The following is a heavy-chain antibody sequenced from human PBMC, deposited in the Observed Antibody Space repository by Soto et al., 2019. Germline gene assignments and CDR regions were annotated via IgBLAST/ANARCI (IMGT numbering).Heavy chain of an antibody. Sequence: GESLKISCKGSGYSFTSYWIAWVRQVPGKGLEWMGIIYPGDSDTRYSPSFQGQVTISVDKSITTAYLQWSSLKASDTAMYYCARGYCTTTICDPWFDPWGQGTLVPVSS. CDR1: GYSFTSYW. CDR2: IYPGDSDT. D-gene: IGHD2-2*01. CDR3: ARGYCTTTICDPWFDP. V-gene: IGHV5-51*01. J-gene: IGHJ5*02.